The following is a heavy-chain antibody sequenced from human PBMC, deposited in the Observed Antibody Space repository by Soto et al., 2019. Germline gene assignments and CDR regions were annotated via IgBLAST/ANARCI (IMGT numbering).Heavy chain of an antibody. CDR3: ARIPVDTSIIYWFDP. D-gene: IGHD5-18*01. J-gene: IGHJ5*02. CDR2: IYYSGST. CDR1: GGSVSSGDYY. V-gene: IGHV4-61*08. Sequence: SETLSLTCTVSGGSVSSGDYYWSWIRQPPGKGLEWIGHIYYSGSTSFNPSLKSRVTISVDTSKNRFSLKVNSVAAADTAVYYCARIPVDTSIIYWFDPWGQGTLVTVSS.